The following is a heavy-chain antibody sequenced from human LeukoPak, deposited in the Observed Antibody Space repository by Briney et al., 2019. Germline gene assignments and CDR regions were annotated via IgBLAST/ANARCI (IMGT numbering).Heavy chain of an antibody. J-gene: IGHJ4*02. Sequence: ASVKVSCKASGYTFTSYDINWVRQATGQGLEWMGWMNPNSGNTGYAQKFQGRVTMTRNTSISTAYMELSSLRSEDTAVYYCARDLDDSSGYYPGYWGQGTLVTVSS. CDR2: MNPNSGNT. D-gene: IGHD3-22*01. CDR1: GYTFTSYD. CDR3: ARDLDDSSGYYPGY. V-gene: IGHV1-8*01.